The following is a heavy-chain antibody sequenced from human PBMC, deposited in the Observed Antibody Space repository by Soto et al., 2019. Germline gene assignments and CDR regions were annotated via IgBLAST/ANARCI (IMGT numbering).Heavy chain of an antibody. J-gene: IGHJ6*02. CDR1: GFTFSSYS. D-gene: IGHD6-19*01. V-gene: IGHV3-21*01. CDR3: ARDTLSYLLAVHYYYGMDV. Sequence: GGSLRLSCAASGFTFSSYSMNWVRQAPGKGLEWVSSISSSSSYIYYADSVKGRFTISRDNAKNSLYLQMNSLRAEDTAVYYCARDTLSYLLAVHYYYGMDVWGQGTTVTVSS. CDR2: ISSSSSYI.